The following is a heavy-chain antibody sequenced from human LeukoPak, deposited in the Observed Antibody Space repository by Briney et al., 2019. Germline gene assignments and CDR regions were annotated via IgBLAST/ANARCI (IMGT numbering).Heavy chain of an antibody. V-gene: IGHV4-59*01. CDR3: ARHSRFGSGPTARLDAFDI. Sequence: PSETLSLTCTVSGGSISSYYWSWIRQPPGKGLEWIGYIYYSGSTNYNPSLKSRVTISVDTSKNQFSLKLSSVTAADTAVYYCARHSRFGSGPTARLDAFDIWGQGTMVTVSS. CDR2: IYYSGST. D-gene: IGHD3-10*01. CDR1: GGSISSYY. J-gene: IGHJ3*02.